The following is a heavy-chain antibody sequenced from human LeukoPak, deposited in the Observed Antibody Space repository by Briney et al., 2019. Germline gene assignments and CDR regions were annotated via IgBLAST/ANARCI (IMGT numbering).Heavy chain of an antibody. CDR1: GGSISSGGYS. Sequence: SETLSLTRAVSGGSISSGGYSWSWIRQPPGKGLEWIGYIYHSGSTYYNPSLKSRVTISVDTSKNQFSLKLSSVTAADTAVYYCARGYSSSWYYFDYWGQGTLVTVSS. J-gene: IGHJ4*02. CDR3: ARGYSSSWYYFDY. V-gene: IGHV4-30-2*01. CDR2: IYHSGST. D-gene: IGHD6-13*01.